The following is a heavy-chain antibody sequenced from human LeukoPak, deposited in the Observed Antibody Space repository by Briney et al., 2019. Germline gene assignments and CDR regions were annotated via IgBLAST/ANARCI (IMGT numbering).Heavy chain of an antibody. V-gene: IGHV3-30*18. Sequence: PGGSLRLSCAASGFTFSRYGMHWVRQAPGKGLEWVAVISYDGSNKYYADSVKGRFTISRDNSKNTLYLQMSSLRAEDTAVYYCANDRDGLGVAGVGYWGQGTLVTVSS. CDR2: ISYDGSNK. J-gene: IGHJ4*02. CDR1: GFTFSRYG. D-gene: IGHD1-26*01. CDR3: ANDRDGLGVAGVGY.